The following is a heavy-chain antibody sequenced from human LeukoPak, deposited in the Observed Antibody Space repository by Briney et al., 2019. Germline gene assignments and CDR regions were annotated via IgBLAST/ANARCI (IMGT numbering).Heavy chain of an antibody. CDR2: INAGNGNT. V-gene: IGHV1-3*01. CDR3: ATDLAPRYSSSWYQGN. D-gene: IGHD6-13*01. J-gene: IGHJ4*02. CDR1: GYTFTSYA. Sequence: ASVKVSCKASGYTFTSYAMHWVRQAPGQRLEWMGWINAGNGNTKYSQKFQGRVTITRDTSASTAYMELSSLRSEDTAVYYCATDLAPRYSSSWYQGNWGQGTLVTVSS.